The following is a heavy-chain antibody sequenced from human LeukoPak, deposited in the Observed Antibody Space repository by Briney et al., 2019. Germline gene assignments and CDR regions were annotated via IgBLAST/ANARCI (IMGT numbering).Heavy chain of an antibody. Sequence: GGSLRPSCTASGFTSGVYAMSWVCEALGKGVGRVCFIRSKAYSGKTEYAASVKVRFTISRDDSKSIVYLQMNSLKTEDTAVYYCTRTISNYGGNSGFDYWGQGTLVTVSS. CDR1: GFTSGVYA. CDR2: IRSKAYSGKT. V-gene: IGHV3-49*04. J-gene: IGHJ4*02. CDR3: TRTISNYGGNSGFDY. D-gene: IGHD4-23*01.